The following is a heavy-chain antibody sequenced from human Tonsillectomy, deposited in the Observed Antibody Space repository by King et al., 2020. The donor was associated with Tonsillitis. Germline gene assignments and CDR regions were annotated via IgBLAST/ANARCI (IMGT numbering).Heavy chain of an antibody. D-gene: IGHD3-10*01. CDR3: ARLDYFGSGSYWYLDL. CDR2: IYYSGTT. V-gene: IGHV4-59*08. Sequence: QLQESGPGLVKPSETLSLTCTVSGSISGSYWSWIRPPPGKGLEWIGYIYYSGTTNYNPSLRSRVTISADTSKNQFSLKLSSVTAADTAVYFCARLDYFGSGSYWYLDLWGRGTLVTVSS. J-gene: IGHJ2*01. CDR1: GSISGSY.